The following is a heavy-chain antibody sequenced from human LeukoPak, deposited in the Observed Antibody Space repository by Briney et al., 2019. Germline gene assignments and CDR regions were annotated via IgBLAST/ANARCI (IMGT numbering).Heavy chain of an antibody. V-gene: IGHV1-2*02. Sequence: ASVKVSCKASGYTFTGNYMHWVRQAPGQGLEWMGWINPYSGETNYAQKFQGRVTMTRDKSINTAYIEVSRLTSDDTAVYYCARWGSNNCYWGQGTLVTVSS. D-gene: IGHD1-1*01. CDR2: INPYSGET. J-gene: IGHJ4*02. CDR1: GYTFTGNY. CDR3: ARWGSNNCY.